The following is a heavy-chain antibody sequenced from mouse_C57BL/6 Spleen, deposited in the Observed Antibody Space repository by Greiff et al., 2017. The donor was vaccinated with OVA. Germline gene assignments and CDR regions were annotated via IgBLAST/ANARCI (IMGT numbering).Heavy chain of an antibody. CDR3: ARYDWDEGNYFDY. CDR2: IYPGDGDT. D-gene: IGHD4-1*01. CDR1: GYAFSSSW. J-gene: IGHJ2*01. Sequence: VMLVESGPELVKPGASVKISCKASGYAFSSSWMNWVKQRPGKGLEWIGRIYPGDGDTNYNGKFKGKATLTADKSSSTAYMQLSSLTSEDSAVYFCARYDWDEGNYFDYWGQGTTLTVSS. V-gene: IGHV1-82*01.